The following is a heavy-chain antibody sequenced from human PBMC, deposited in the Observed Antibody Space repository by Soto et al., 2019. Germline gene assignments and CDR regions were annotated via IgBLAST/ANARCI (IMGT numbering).Heavy chain of an antibody. J-gene: IGHJ5*02. CDR2: INSDGSDT. Sequence: GGSLRLSCVASGITFSNYWMHWVRQVPGKGLVWVSHINSDGSDTSYADSVKGRFTISRDNAKNTLYLQMNNLRAEDTAIYYCARLTHHWGQGTLVIVSS. V-gene: IGHV3-74*01. CDR3: ARLTHH. CDR1: GITFSNYW. D-gene: IGHD2-15*01.